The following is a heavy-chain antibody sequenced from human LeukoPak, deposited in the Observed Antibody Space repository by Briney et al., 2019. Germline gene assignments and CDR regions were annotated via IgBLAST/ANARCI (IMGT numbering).Heavy chain of an antibody. CDR3: ARVYSSGWYQWFDP. J-gene: IGHJ5*02. Sequence: SETLSLTCIVSGGSISTNSYSWGWLRQPPGKGLEWIGTLYYNGNSYYTPSLERRVTITAGTSKNQFSLKLNSVTAADTAIYHCARVYSSGWYQWFDPWGQGILVTVSS. D-gene: IGHD6-19*01. CDR2: LYYNGNS. CDR1: GGSISTNSYS. V-gene: IGHV4-39*07.